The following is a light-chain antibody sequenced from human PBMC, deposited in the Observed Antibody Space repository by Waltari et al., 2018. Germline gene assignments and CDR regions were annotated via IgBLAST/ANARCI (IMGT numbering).Light chain of an antibody. CDR1: SSDIGGSDF. V-gene: IGLV2-11*01. J-gene: IGLJ2*01. CDR2: EVN. Sequence: QSALTQPRSVSGSPGQSVTISCTGTSSDIGGSDFVSWYQQYPGKAPKPIIYEVNKRPPGVPDRFSGSKSGNTASLTISGLLNEDEADYYCCSYAGADTSVVFGGGTTLTVL. CDR3: CSYAGADTSVV.